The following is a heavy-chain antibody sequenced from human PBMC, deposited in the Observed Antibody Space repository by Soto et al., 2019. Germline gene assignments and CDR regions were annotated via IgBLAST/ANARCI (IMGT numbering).Heavy chain of an antibody. CDR2: IKQDGSEK. J-gene: IGHJ3*02. CDR3: ARESIAVAGTVNAFDI. CDR1: GFTFSSYW. D-gene: IGHD6-19*01. Sequence: GGSLRLSCAASGFTFSSYWMSWVRQAPGKGLEWVANIKQDGSEKYYVDSVKGRFTISRDNAKNSLYLQMNSLRAEDTAVYYCARESIAVAGTVNAFDIWGQGTMVTVSS. V-gene: IGHV3-7*01.